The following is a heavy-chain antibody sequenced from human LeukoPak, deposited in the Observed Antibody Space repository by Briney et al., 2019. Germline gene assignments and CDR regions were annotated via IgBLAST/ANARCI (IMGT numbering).Heavy chain of an antibody. J-gene: IGHJ6*02. CDR2: FDPEDGET. CDR1: GYTLTELS. CDR3: ARGVGYNYGLYYHYGMDV. Sequence: ASVKVSCKVSGYTLTELSMHWVRQAPGKGLEWMGGFDPEDGETIYAQKFQGRVTMTEDTSTDTAYMELSSLRSEDTAVYYCARGVGYNYGLYYHYGMDVWGQGTTVTVSS. V-gene: IGHV1-24*01. D-gene: IGHD5-18*01.